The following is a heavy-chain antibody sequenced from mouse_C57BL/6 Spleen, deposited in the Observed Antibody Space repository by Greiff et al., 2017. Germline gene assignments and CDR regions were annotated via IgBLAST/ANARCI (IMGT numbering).Heavy chain of an antibody. V-gene: IGHV3-6*01. J-gene: IGHJ4*01. CDR1: GYSITSGYY. CDR2: ISYDGSH. Sequence: EVKLLESGPGLVKPSQSLSLTCSVTGYSITSGYYWNWIRQFPGNKLEWMGYISYDGSHNYNPSLKNRISITRDTSKNQFFLKLNSVTTEDTATYYCARTPDYWGQGTSVTVSS. CDR3: ARTPDY.